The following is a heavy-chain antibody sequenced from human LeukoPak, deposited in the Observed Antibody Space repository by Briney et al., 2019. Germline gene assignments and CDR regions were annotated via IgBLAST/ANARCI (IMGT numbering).Heavy chain of an antibody. V-gene: IGHV4-59*08. Sequence: SETLSLTCTVSGGSISSYYWSWIRQPPGKGLEWIGYIYYSGSTNYNPSLKSRVTISVDTSKNQFSLKLSSVTAADTAVYYCAGHVTRAGPDAFDIWGQGTMVTVSS. CDR3: AGHVTRAGPDAFDI. CDR1: GGSISSYY. D-gene: IGHD6-13*01. CDR2: IYYSGST. J-gene: IGHJ3*02.